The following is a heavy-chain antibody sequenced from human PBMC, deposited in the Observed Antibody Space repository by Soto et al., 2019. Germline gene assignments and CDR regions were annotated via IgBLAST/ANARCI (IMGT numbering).Heavy chain of an antibody. J-gene: IGHJ4*01. V-gene: IGHV4-38-2*01. CDR1: GDTLRSGSYY. CDR2: IYHTGTT. Sequence: SETLSLTCAVSGDTLRSGSYYWAWNRQSPGRGLEWIASIYHTGTTYYTPSLESRVTISVDTSKNQFSLRLSSVTAADSAVYFCARTDNVGYYPHLGHGNLVTGSS. D-gene: IGHD3-3*01. CDR3: ARTDNVGYYPH.